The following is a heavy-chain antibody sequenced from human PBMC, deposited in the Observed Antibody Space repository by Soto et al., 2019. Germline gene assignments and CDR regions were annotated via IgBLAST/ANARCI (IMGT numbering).Heavy chain of an antibody. CDR1: GGSFSGIY. J-gene: IGHJ2*01. CDR2: INHSGNA. Sequence: SETLSPTCAVHGGSFSGIYCTWIHQPRGKLVWLIGDINHSGNANYNPHLKSRATMSRDTSRSQFYLGLNSVTAADTAVYYCARTAGPWYFDLWGHGTLVTVSS. CDR3: ARTAGPWYFDL. V-gene: IGHV4-34*01.